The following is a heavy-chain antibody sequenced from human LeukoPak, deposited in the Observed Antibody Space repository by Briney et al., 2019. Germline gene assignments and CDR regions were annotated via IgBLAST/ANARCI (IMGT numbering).Heavy chain of an antibody. D-gene: IGHD2-2*01. CDR2: INWNGGST. Sequence: PGGSLRLSCAASGFTFDDYGMSWVRQAPGKGLEWVSGINWNGGSTGYADSVKGRFTISRDNAKNSLYLQMNSLRAEDTALYHCARGIVVPAAIAMGYYYYMDVWGKGTTVTISS. V-gene: IGHV3-20*01. CDR3: ARGIVVPAAIAMGYYYYMDV. J-gene: IGHJ6*03. CDR1: GFTFDDYG.